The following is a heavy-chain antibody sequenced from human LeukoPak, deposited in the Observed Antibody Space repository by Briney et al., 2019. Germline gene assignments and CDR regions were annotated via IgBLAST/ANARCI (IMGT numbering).Heavy chain of an antibody. CDR3: ARAVVATVYFDY. D-gene: IGHD5-12*01. V-gene: IGHV4-59*08. CDR1: GGSISSYY. Sequence: SETLSLTCTDSGGSISSYYWSWIRQPPGKGLEWIGYIYYSGSTNYNPSLKSRVTISVDTSKNQFSLKLSSVTAADTAVYYCARAVVATVYFDYWGQGTLVTVSS. J-gene: IGHJ4*02. CDR2: IYYSGST.